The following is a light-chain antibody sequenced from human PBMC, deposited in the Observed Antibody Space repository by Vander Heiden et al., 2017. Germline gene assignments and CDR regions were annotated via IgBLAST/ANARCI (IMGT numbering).Light chain of an antibody. V-gene: IGLV1-47*01. Sequence: QSVLTQPPSASGTPGQRVTISCSGSSSNIGSNYVYWYQQLPGTAPKLLIYRNNQRPSGVPDRFSGSKSGTSASLAISGLRSEDEADYYCAAWDDSRGVFGGGTKL. CDR3: AAWDDSRGV. J-gene: IGLJ2*01. CDR2: RNN. CDR1: SSNIGSNY.